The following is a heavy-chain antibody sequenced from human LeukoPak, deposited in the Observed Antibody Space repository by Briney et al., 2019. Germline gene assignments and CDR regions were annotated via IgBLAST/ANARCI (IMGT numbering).Heavy chain of an antibody. Sequence: GASVKVSCKASGYTFTDYYINWVRQAPGQGFEWIGWINPNSGDTNYAQKFQDRVTMTRDTSISTAYIELNFLRSDDTAVFYCARGDYYGSPKVVAAWGQGTLVTVSS. CDR2: INPNSGDT. CDR1: GYTFTDYY. J-gene: IGHJ5*02. V-gene: IGHV1-2*02. CDR3: ARGDYYGSPKVVAA. D-gene: IGHD3-10*01.